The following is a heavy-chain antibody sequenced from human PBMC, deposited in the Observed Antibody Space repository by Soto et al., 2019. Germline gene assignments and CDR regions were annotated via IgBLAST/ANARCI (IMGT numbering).Heavy chain of an antibody. D-gene: IGHD1-26*01. CDR1: GFTLSDHY. CDR2: TRNKANSYTT. V-gene: IGHV3-72*01. Sequence: EVQLVESGGGLVQPGGSLRLSCAASGFTLSDHYMDWVRQAPGKGLEWVGRTRNKANSYTTEYATSVKGRFSISRDDSKNSLYLQMNSLKTEDTAVYYCASELGVGTKSGYWGQGTLVTVSS. CDR3: ASELGVGTKSGY. J-gene: IGHJ4*02.